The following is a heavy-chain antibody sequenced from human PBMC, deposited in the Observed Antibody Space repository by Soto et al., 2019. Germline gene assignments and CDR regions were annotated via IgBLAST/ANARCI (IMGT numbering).Heavy chain of an antibody. J-gene: IGHJ4*02. Sequence: GSLRLSCAASGFTFSSYAMSWVRQAPGKGLEWVSAISGSGGSTYYADSVKGRFTISRDNSKNTLYLQMNSLRAEDTAVYYCAKWYNRYYDSSGYLDYWGQGTLVTVSS. V-gene: IGHV3-23*01. CDR1: GFTFSSYA. CDR3: AKWYNRYYDSSGYLDY. D-gene: IGHD3-22*01. CDR2: ISGSGGST.